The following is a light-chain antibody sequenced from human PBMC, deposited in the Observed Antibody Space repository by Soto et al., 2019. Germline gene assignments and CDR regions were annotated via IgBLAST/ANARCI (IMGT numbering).Light chain of an antibody. CDR2: AAS. V-gene: IGKV1-12*01. J-gene: IGKJ4*01. CDR1: QGISSR. Sequence: DIQMTQSPSSVSASVGDRVTITCRASQGISSRLAWYQQKPGKAPNLLIYAASNLQSGVPSRFSGSVSETDFTLTIGSLQPEDFVTYYCQQANSFPLTFGGGTKVEIK. CDR3: QQANSFPLT.